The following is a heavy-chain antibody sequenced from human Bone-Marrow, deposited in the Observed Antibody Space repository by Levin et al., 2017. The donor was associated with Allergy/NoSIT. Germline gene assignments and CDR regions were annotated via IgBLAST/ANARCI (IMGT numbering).Heavy chain of an antibody. J-gene: IGHJ4*02. V-gene: IGHV4-59*03. CDR1: NASMTDFY. CDR3: ATILVTGKIAD. Sequence: SETLSLTCTVSNASMTDFYWTWIRQPPGKRLEYIGYAYYTRSTNYNPSLKSRVTISLDTAGNQFSLRLTSLTAADTAIYYCATILVTGKIADWGQGTLVTVSS. CDR2: AYYTRST. D-gene: IGHD1-14*01.